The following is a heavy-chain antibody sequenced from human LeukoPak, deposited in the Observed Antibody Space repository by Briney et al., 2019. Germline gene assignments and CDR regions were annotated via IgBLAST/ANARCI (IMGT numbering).Heavy chain of an antibody. V-gene: IGHV1-46*01. CDR3: ARGNVVVVAASYYFDY. Sequence: ASVKVSCKASGYTFTSYYVHWVRQAPGQGLEWMGIINPSGGSTSYVQNLQGRVTITRGSSTSTVYMEMSSLRSEDTAVYYCARGNVVVVAASYYFDYWGQGTLVTVSS. D-gene: IGHD2-15*01. J-gene: IGHJ4*02. CDR1: GYTFTSYY. CDR2: INPSGGST.